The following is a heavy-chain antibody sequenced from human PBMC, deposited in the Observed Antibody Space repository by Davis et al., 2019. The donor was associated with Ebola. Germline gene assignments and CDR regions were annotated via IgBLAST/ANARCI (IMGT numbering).Heavy chain of an antibody. J-gene: IGHJ6*01. CDR3: ARSSGWTDYYYYGMDV. D-gene: IGHD6-19*01. Sequence: GESLKISCKGSGYSFSNYWIGWVRQLPGKALAWLGIIYPGDSDPRSSPSFQGQAIIPADKSISTAYLQLSSLKASVTAMYYCARSSGWTDYYYYGMDVWGKGTTVTVSS. CDR2: IYPGDSDP. V-gene: IGHV5-51*01. CDR1: GYSFSNYW.